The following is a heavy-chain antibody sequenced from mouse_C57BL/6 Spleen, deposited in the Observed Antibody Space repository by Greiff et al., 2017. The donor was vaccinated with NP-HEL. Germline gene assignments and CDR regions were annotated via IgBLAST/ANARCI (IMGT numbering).Heavy chain of an antibody. CDR1: GYTFTSYW. J-gene: IGHJ1*03. V-gene: IGHV1-61*01. Sequence: QVQLQQPGAELVRPGSSVKLSCKASGYTFTSYWMDWVKQRPGQGLEWIGNIYPSDSETHYNQKFKDKATMTEDKSSSTVYMQLSSLTSEDSAVYYCARGRYYGSSHWYFDVWGTGTTVTVSS. CDR2: IYPSDSET. CDR3: ARGRYYGSSHWYFDV. D-gene: IGHD1-1*01.